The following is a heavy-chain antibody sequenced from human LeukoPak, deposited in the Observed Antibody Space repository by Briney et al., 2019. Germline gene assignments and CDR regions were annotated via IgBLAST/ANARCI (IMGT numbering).Heavy chain of an antibody. Sequence: GGSLRLSCAASGFTFSSYAMHWVRQAPGKGLEWVAVISYDGSNKYYADSVKGRFTISRDNSKNTLYLQMNSLRAEDTAVYYCAKQKGQWLFGWFDPWGQGTLVTVSS. D-gene: IGHD6-19*01. J-gene: IGHJ5*02. CDR1: GFTFSSYA. V-gene: IGHV3-30-3*02. CDR2: ISYDGSNK. CDR3: AKQKGQWLFGWFDP.